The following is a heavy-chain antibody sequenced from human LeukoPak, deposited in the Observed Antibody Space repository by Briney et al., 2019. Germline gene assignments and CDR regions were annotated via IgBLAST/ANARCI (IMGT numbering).Heavy chain of an antibody. CDR3: ARMIWGDYYFDY. CDR1: GFSLSSSGMR. Sequence: ESGPALVKPXETLTLTCTFSGFSLSSSGMRVSWIRQPPGKALEWLARIDWDDDKFYSTSLRPRLTISKDTSKNQVVLTMTKMDPVDTATYSCARMIWGDYYFDYWGQGTLVTVSS. D-gene: IGHD3-16*01. CDR2: IDWDDDK. J-gene: IGHJ4*02. V-gene: IGHV2-70*04.